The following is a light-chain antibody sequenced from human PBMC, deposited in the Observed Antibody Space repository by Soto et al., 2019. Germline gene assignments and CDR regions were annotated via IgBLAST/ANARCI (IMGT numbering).Light chain of an antibody. J-gene: IGLJ2*01. CDR1: TGAVTSGYY. Sequence: QAVVTQEPSLTVSPGGTVTLTCASSTGAVTSGYYPNWFQQKPGQAPRALIYNTSNKHSWTPARFSGSLLGDKAALTLSGVQPEDEAEYFCLLYYGAAGVFGGGTKLTVL. CDR2: NTS. CDR3: LLYYGAAGV. V-gene: IGLV7-43*01.